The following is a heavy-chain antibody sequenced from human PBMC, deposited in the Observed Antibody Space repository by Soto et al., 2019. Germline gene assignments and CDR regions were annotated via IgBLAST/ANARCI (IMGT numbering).Heavy chain of an antibody. CDR2: IKQDGSEK. J-gene: IGHJ6*03. D-gene: IGHD2-2*01. CDR3: ARDEGGIVVVPAAPRGYYYYYYMDV. V-gene: IGHV3-7*01. Sequence: GVSLRLSCAASGFTFSSYWMSWVRQATGKGLEWVANIKQDGSEKYYVDSVKGRFTISRDNAKNSLYLQMNSLRAEDTAVYYCARDEGGIVVVPAAPRGYYYYYYMDVWGKGTTVNVSS. CDR1: GFTFSSYW.